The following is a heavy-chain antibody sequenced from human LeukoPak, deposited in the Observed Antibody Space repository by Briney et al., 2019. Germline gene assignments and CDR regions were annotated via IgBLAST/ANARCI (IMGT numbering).Heavy chain of an antibody. J-gene: IGHJ4*02. CDR2: IYSGGST. Sequence: GGSLRLSCAASGFTVSSNYMSWVRQAPGKGLEWVSVIYSGGSTYYADSVKGRFTISRDNSKNTLYLQMNSLRVEDTAVYYCARGSGNYYGSGSYYVWGQGTLVTVSS. D-gene: IGHD3-10*01. V-gene: IGHV3-53*01. CDR3: ARGSGNYYGSGSYYV. CDR1: GFTVSSNY.